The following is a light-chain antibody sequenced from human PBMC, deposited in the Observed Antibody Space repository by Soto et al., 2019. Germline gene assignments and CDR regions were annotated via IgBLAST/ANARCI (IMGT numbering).Light chain of an antibody. CDR3: QQYESLIT. Sequence: DIQMTQSPSSLSASVGDRVTITCQASQDIRKYLNWYQQKPGKAPKLLIYGASNLETGVPSRFNGSGSGTDFTFTISSLQPEDISTYYCQQYESLITFGGGTKVEIK. CDR1: QDIRKY. J-gene: IGKJ4*01. CDR2: GAS. V-gene: IGKV1-33*01.